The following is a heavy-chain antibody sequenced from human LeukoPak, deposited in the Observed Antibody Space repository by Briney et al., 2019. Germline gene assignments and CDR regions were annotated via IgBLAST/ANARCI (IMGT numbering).Heavy chain of an antibody. D-gene: IGHD1-26*01. CDR3: AKDREGAYPSLYYYYGMDV. V-gene: IGHV3-30*18. CDR2: ISYDGSNK. Sequence: GRSLRLSCAASGFTLSSYGMHWVRQAPGKGLEWVAVISYDGSNKYYADSVKGRFTISRDNSKNTLYLQMNSLRAEDTAVYYCAKDREGAYPSLYYYYGMDVWGQGTTVTVSS. CDR1: GFTLSSYG. J-gene: IGHJ6*02.